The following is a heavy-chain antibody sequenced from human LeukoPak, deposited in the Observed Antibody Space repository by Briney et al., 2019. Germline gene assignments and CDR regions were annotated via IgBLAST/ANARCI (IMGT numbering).Heavy chain of an antibody. D-gene: IGHD3-10*01. CDR1: GFTFSSYI. CDR3: ARGVYYSGSYYFDY. Sequence: GGSLRLSCAASGFTFSSYIMHWVRQAPGKGLEWVAAISYDGTTEYYADSVKGRFTISRDNAKNSLYLQMNSLRADDTAVYYCARGVYYSGSYYFDYWGQGTLVTVSS. J-gene: IGHJ4*02. CDR2: ISYDGTTE. V-gene: IGHV3-30-3*01.